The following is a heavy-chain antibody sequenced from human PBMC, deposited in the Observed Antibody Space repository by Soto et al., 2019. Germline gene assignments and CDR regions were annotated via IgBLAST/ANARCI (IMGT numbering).Heavy chain of an antibody. CDR3: ARDYDFWSGYSYSY. J-gene: IGHJ4*02. CDR1: GGTFSSYT. D-gene: IGHD3-3*01. V-gene: IGHV1-69*04. CDR2: IIPILGIA. Sequence: SVKVSCKASGGTFSSYTISWVRQAPGQGLEWMGRIIPILGIANYAQKFQGRVTITADKSTSTAYMELSSLRSDDTAVYYCARDYDFWSGYSYSYWGQGTLVTVSS.